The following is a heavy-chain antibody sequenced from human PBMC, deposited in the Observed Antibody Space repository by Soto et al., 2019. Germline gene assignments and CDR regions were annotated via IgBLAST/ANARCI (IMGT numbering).Heavy chain of an antibody. J-gene: IGHJ3*02. Sequence: PGGSLRLSCAASGFTFSIYAMSWVRQAPGKGLEWVSAISGSGGSTYYADSVKGRFTISRDNSKNTLYLQMNSLRAEDTAVYYCAKSSGSYSFHAYDIWGQGTMVTVSS. V-gene: IGHV3-23*01. D-gene: IGHD1-26*01. CDR3: AKSSGSYSFHAYDI. CDR1: GFTFSIYA. CDR2: ISGSGGST.